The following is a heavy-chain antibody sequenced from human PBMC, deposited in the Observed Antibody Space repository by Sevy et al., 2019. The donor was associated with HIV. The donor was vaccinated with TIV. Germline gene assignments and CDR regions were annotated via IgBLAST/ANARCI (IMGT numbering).Heavy chain of an antibody. V-gene: IGHV3-30*18. Sequence: GGSLRLSCAASGFTFSSYGMHWVRKAPGKGLEGVAVISYDGSNKNYADSVKGRFTISRDNSKNTLYLQMNSLRAEDTAVYYCAKEAGSGRVTIFGVVIKGFIDYWGQGTLVTVSS. D-gene: IGHD3-3*01. CDR1: GFTFSSYG. CDR2: ISYDGSNK. CDR3: AKEAGSGRVTIFGVVIKGFIDY. J-gene: IGHJ4*02.